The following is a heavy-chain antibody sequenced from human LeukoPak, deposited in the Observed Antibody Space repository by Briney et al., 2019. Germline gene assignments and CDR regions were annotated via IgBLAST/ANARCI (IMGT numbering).Heavy chain of an antibody. CDR3: AREDSSGWYRGNGYFDY. Sequence: PGRSLRLSCAASGFTFSSYSMNWVRQAPGKGLEWVSSISSSSSYIYYADSVKGRFTISRDNAKNSLYLQMNSLRAEDTAVYYCAREDSSGWYRGNGYFDYWGQGTLVTVSS. CDR1: GFTFSSYS. CDR2: ISSSSSYI. J-gene: IGHJ4*02. D-gene: IGHD6-19*01. V-gene: IGHV3-21*01.